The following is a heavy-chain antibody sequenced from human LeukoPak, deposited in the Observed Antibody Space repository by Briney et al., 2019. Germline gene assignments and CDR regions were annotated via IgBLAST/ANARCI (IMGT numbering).Heavy chain of an antibody. D-gene: IGHD3-3*01. Sequence: PSETLSLTCAVYGGSFSGYYWSWIRQPPGKGLEWIGEINHSGSTNYNPSLKSRVTISVDTSKNQFSLKLSSVTAADTAVYYCARGLDNDFWSGYPRGNFDYWGQGTLVTVSS. CDR3: ARGLDNDFWSGYPRGNFDY. J-gene: IGHJ4*02. V-gene: IGHV4-34*01. CDR1: GGSFSGYY. CDR2: INHSGST.